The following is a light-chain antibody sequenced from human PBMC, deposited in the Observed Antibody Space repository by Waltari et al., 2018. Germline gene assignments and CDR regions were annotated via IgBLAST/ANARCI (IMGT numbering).Light chain of an antibody. V-gene: IGKV3-20*01. Sequence: EIVLTQFPGTLSLSPGERVIVSCRASQYITGSWMTWCHRNTGQAPRLLIYAASSRAPGVPDRFSGSGSGTDFTLTISRLEPEDSAVYYCQQYDGSVVTFGGGTKVEIK. J-gene: IGKJ4*01. CDR1: QYITGSW. CDR3: QQYDGSVVT. CDR2: AAS.